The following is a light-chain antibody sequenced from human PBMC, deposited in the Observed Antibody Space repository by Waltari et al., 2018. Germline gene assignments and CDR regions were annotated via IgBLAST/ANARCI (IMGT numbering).Light chain of an antibody. Sequence: QSALSQPASVSGSPGQSVTISCTGTSTDVGANDYASWYQQHPGRAPKLMIYDVRQRSSGVSNRFSGSRAGNTASLTISGLQTEDEADYYCTAYTTSATLVFGGGTRLTVL. V-gene: IGLV2-14*03. CDR3: TAYTTSATLV. CDR1: STDVGANDY. CDR2: DVR. J-gene: IGLJ3*02.